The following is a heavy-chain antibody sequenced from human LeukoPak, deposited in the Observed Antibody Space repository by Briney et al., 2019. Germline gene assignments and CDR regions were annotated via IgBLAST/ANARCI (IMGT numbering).Heavy chain of an antibody. CDR2: IIPILGIA. CDR1: GGTFSSYT. Sequence: SVKVSCKASGGTFSSYTISWVRQAPGQGLEWMGRIIPILGIANYAQKFQGRVTITADKSTSTACMELSSLRSEDTAVYYCARVGLVGATLIDYWGQGTLVTVSS. V-gene: IGHV1-69*02. J-gene: IGHJ4*02. CDR3: ARVGLVGATLIDY. D-gene: IGHD1-26*01.